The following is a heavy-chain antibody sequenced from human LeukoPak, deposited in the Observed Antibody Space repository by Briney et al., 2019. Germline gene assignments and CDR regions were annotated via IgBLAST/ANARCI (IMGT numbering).Heavy chain of an antibody. J-gene: IGHJ4*02. CDR3: ARADCSSSSCYTIAY. V-gene: IGHV3-30*02. CDR1: GFTFSSHG. D-gene: IGHD2-2*02. CDR2: IRHDGNNK. Sequence: GGSLRLSCAASGFTFSSHGMHWVRQAPGKGLEWVAFIRHDGNNKYYADSVKGRFTVSRDDSKNTLYLQMDSLRVEDTAVYYCARADCSSSSCYTIAYWGQGTLVTVSS.